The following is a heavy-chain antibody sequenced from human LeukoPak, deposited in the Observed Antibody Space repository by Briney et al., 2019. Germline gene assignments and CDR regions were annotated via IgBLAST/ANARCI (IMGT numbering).Heavy chain of an antibody. CDR3: AGASRKYWLDP. CDR1: GFTFNSHS. V-gene: IGHV3-21*01. CDR2: ISSSSTYI. Sequence: GGSLRLSCAASGFTFNSHSMNWVRQAPGKGLEWFSSISSSSTYIYYADSVKGRFTISKDNSKSPMYFQLNSLRAEDQAVYYWAGASRKYWLDPWGQGTLVTVSS. J-gene: IGHJ5*02.